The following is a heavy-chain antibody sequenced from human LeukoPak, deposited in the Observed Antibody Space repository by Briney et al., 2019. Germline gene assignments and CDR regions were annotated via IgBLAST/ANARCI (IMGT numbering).Heavy chain of an antibody. J-gene: IGHJ4*02. V-gene: IGHV4-31*03. D-gene: IGHD5-12*01. CDR2: IYYSGST. CDR1: GGSISGGGYY. CDR3: ARGVVIVATMLYYFDY. Sequence: RPSQTLSLTCTVSGGSISGGGYYWSWIRQHPGKGLEWIGYIYYSGSTYYNPSLKSRVTISVDTSKNQFSLKLSSVTAADTAVYYCARGVVIVATMLYYFDYWGQGTLVTVSS.